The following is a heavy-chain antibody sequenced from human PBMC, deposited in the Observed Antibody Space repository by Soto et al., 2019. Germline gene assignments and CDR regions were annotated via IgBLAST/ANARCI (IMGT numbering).Heavy chain of an antibody. J-gene: IGHJ4*02. Sequence: QITLKESGPTLVKPTQTLTLTCTFSGFSLSTSGVGVGWIRQPPGKALEWLALIYWDNDERYNPSLKSRLTISKDTFKNQVVLRMTIMDPVDTATYYCARPNSGSFYYFDNWGQGTLVAVAS. CDR1: GFSLSTSGVG. V-gene: IGHV2-5*02. CDR3: ARPNSGSFYYFDN. D-gene: IGHD1-26*01. CDR2: IYWDNDE.